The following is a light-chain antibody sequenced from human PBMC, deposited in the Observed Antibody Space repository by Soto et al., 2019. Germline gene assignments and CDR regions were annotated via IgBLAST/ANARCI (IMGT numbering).Light chain of an antibody. V-gene: IGKV1-39*01. J-gene: IGKJ4*01. CDR1: QTISNY. CDR3: QQTYKTPLT. CDR2: AAS. Sequence: DIQMTQSPSSLCASVGDRVTITCRASQTISNYVNWYQQEPGEAPKLLIHAASSLQGGVPSRFSGSGSGTDFTLTISSLQPEDFATYYCQQTYKTPLTFGGGTKVEI.